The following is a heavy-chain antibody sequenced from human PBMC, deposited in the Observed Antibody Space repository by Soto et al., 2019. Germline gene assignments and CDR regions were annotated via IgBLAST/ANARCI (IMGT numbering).Heavy chain of an antibody. CDR1: GGYTLTELS. J-gene: IGHJ4*02. D-gene: IGHD3-9*01. V-gene: IGHV1-24*01. CDR2: FEPEEGEK. Sequence: ASVKVSWKVSGGYTLTELSMHWVRQAPEKGPGWLGGFEPEEGEKIYAQRFQGTLTMTEDTSSQTAFSELSSLRSENTAVYYCATAHLIRYGRDYWGQGTLVTVSS. CDR3: ATAHLIRYGRDY.